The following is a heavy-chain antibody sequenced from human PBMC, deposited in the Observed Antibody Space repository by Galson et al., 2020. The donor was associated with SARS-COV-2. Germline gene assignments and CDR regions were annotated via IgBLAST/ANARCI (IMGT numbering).Heavy chain of an antibody. D-gene: IGHD1-26*01. V-gene: IGHV1-24*01. CDR1: GYTLTELS. J-gene: IGHJ4*02. CDR3: AARGWELPTIDY. CDR2: FDPEDGET. Sequence: ASVKVSCKVSGYTLTELSMHWVRQAPGKGLEWMGGFDPEDGETIYAQKFQGRVTMTEDTSTDTAYMELSSLRSEDTAVYYCAARGWELPTIDYWGQGTLVTVSS.